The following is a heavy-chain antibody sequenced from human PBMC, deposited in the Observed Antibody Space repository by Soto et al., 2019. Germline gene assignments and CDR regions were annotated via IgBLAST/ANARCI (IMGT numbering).Heavy chain of an antibody. Sequence: PSETVSLTCAVYGGSFSNYYWSWIRQPPGQGLEWIGEINQRGSTKYNPSLTSRLTMSVDTSKSQFSLRLSSVTAADTAVYYCARGRQVAPAALFRRAGDYSLDVWGQGTTVTVSS. CDR2: INQRGST. J-gene: IGHJ6*02. V-gene: IGHV4-34*01. D-gene: IGHD2-2*01. CDR3: ARGRQVAPAALFRRAGDYSLDV. CDR1: GGSFSNYY.